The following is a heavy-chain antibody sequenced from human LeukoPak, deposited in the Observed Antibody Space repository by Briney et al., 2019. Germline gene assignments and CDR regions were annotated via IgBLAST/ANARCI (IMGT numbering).Heavy chain of an antibody. J-gene: IGHJ4*02. V-gene: IGHV3-23*01. D-gene: IGHD1-26*01. CDR1: GFTLSSYG. Sequence: PGGSLRLSCEASGFTLSSYGMSWVRQAPGKGLEWVSGISGSGGSIYYADSLKGRFTISKDNSKNTLYLQMNSLRAEDTAVYYCAKDHTVGATFGVYFDYWGQGTLVTVSS. CDR3: AKDHTVGATFGVYFDY. CDR2: ISGSGGSI.